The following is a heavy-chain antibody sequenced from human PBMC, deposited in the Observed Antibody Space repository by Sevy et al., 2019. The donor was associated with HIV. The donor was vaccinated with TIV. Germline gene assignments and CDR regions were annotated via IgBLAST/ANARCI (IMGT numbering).Heavy chain of an antibody. J-gene: IGHJ4*02. CDR3: ARLLYGSADY. V-gene: IGHV3-7*01. CDR2: INLDGSET. D-gene: IGHD3-10*01. Sequence: GGSLRLSCAASGFTFSSYWMSWVRQAPGKGLEWLATINLDGSETFYVDSVKGRFTISRHNPRKSVYLQMTSLSAEDTAVYYCARLLYGSADYWGQGTLVTVSS. CDR1: GFTFSSYW.